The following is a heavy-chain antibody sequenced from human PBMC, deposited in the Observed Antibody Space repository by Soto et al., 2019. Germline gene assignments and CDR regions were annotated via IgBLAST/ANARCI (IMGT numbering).Heavy chain of an antibody. CDR3: ARDTANYDFWSGYYTELGIIDY. CDR1: GYTFTSYG. CDR2: ISAYSGNT. J-gene: IGHJ4*02. Sequence: GASVKVSCKASGYTFTSYGISWVRQAPGQGLEWMGWISAYSGNTNYAQKLRGRVTMTTDTSTSTAYMELRSLRSDDTAVYYCARDTANYDFWSGYYTELGIIDYWGQGTLVTVSS. D-gene: IGHD3-3*01. V-gene: IGHV1-18*01.